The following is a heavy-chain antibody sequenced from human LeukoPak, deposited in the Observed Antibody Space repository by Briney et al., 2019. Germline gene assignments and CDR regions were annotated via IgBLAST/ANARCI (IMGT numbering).Heavy chain of an antibody. V-gene: IGHV3-30*04. Sequence: PGRSLRLSCAASGFTFSSYAMHWVRQAPGKGLEWVAVISYDGSNKYYADSVKGRFTISRDNSKNTLYLQMNSLRAEDTAVYYCARDSPGIAAAGTFDYWGQGTLVTVSS. CDR2: ISYDGSNK. D-gene: IGHD6-13*01. CDR3: ARDSPGIAAAGTFDY. J-gene: IGHJ4*02. CDR1: GFTFSSYA.